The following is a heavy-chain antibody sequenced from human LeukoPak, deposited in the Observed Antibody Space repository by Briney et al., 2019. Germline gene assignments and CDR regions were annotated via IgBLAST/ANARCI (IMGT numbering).Heavy chain of an antibody. V-gene: IGHV3-7*04. D-gene: IGHD2-2*01. Sequence: GGSLRLSCAASGFTFSSYWMSWVRQAPGKGLEWVANIKQDGSEKYYVDSVKGRFTISRDNAKNSLYLQMNSLRAEDTAVYYCARNQRPIVVVPAASFDYWGQGTLVTVSS. CDR1: GFTFSSYW. CDR3: ARNQRPIVVVPAASFDY. J-gene: IGHJ4*02. CDR2: IKQDGSEK.